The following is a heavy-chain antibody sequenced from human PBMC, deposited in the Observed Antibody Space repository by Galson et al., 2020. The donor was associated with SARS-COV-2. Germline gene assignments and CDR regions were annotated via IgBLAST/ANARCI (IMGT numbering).Heavy chain of an antibody. CDR3: AIRFGGLGYMDV. CDR2: IKRRIDGETT. V-gene: IGHV3-15*01. CDR1: GFTFSNAW. J-gene: IGHJ6*03. Sequence: SLRLSCAVSGFTFSNAWMIWVRQAPGKGLEWVGRIKRRIDGETTDYVASVKGRFIISRDDLKNTLYLHMNGLKTEDTGVYYCAIRFGGLGYMDVWGKGTTVTVSS. D-gene: IGHD3-10*01.